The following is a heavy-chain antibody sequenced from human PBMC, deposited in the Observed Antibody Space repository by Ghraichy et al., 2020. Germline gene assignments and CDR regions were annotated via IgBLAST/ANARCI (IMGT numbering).Heavy chain of an antibody. Sequence: SGPTLVKPTQTLTLTCTFSGFSLSTSGVGVGWIRQPPGKALEWLALIYWDDDKRYSPSLKSRLTITKDTSKNQVVLTMTNMDPVDTATYYCAHSWGDWVRGAEMFDPWGQGTLVTVSS. J-gene: IGHJ5*02. D-gene: IGHD2-21*01. CDR2: IYWDDDK. V-gene: IGHV2-5*02. CDR1: GFSLSTSGVG. CDR3: AHSWGDWVRGAEMFDP.